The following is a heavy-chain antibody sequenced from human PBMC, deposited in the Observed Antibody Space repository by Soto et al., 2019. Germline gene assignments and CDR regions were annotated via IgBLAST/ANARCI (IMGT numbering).Heavy chain of an antibody. CDR1: GFTFSSYA. V-gene: IGHV3-23*01. CDR3: AKDSPLIAARPLPNYYYYGMDV. CDR2: ISGSGGST. J-gene: IGHJ6*02. D-gene: IGHD6-6*01. Sequence: PGGSLRLSCAASGFTFSSYAMSWVRQAPGKGLEWVSAISGSGGSTYYADSVKGRFTISRDNSKNTLYLQMNSLRAEDTAVYYCAKDSPLIAARPLPNYYYYGMDVWGQGTTVTVSS.